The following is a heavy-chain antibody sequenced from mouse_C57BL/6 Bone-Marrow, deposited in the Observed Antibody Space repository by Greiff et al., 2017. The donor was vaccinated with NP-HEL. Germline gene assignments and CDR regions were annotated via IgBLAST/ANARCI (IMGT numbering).Heavy chain of an antibody. J-gene: IGHJ3*01. CDR3: ANDGYYAWFAY. CDR2: IYPRSGNT. Sequence: VQLQQSGAELARPGASVKLSCKASGYTFTSYGISWVKQRTGQGLEWIGEIYPRSGNTYYNEKFKGKATLTADKSSSTAYMELRSLTSEDAAVYFCANDGYYAWFAYWGQGTLVTVSA. D-gene: IGHD2-3*01. V-gene: IGHV1-81*01. CDR1: GYTFTSYG.